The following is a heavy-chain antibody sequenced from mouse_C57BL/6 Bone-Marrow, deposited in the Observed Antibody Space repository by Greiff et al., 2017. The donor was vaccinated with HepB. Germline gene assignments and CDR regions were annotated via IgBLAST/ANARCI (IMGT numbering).Heavy chain of an antibody. CDR3: ARPGDDYDVGYYAMDY. V-gene: IGHV5-12*01. D-gene: IGHD2-4*01. CDR1: GFTFSDYY. Sequence: DVHLVESGGGLVQPGGSLKLSCAASGFTFSDYYMYWVRQTPEKRLEWVAYISNGGGSTYYPDTVKGRFTISRDNAKNTLYLQMSRLKSEDTAMYYCARPGDDYDVGYYAMDYWGQGTSVTVSS. CDR2: ISNGGGST. J-gene: IGHJ4*01.